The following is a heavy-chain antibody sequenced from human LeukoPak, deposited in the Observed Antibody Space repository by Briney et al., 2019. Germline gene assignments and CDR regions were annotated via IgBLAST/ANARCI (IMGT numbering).Heavy chain of an antibody. CDR3: ASCIAAAYNWFDP. J-gene: IGHJ5*02. CDR2: IIPIFGTA. Sequence: SVKVSCKASGGTFSSYAISWVRQAPGQGLEWMGGIIPIFGTANYAQKFQGRVTITADESTSTAYTELSSLRSEDTAVYYCASCIAAAYNWFDPWGQGTLVTVSS. V-gene: IGHV1-69*13. D-gene: IGHD6-13*01. CDR1: GGTFSSYA.